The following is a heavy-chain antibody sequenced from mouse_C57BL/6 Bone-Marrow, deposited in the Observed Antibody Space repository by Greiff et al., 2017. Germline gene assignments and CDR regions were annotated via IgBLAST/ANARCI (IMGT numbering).Heavy chain of an antibody. D-gene: IGHD1-1*01. CDR2: IRNKANNHAT. V-gene: IGHV6-6*01. CDR1: GFTFSDAW. J-gene: IGHJ3*01. CDR3: TRTVVAPFAY. Sequence: EVKLVESGGGLVQPGGSMTLSCAASGFTFSDAWMDWFRQSPAKGLQWVAEIRNKANNHATYSAESVKGRFTISRDDSKSSVYLQMNSLRAEDTGIYYCTRTVVAPFAYWGQGTLVTGSA.